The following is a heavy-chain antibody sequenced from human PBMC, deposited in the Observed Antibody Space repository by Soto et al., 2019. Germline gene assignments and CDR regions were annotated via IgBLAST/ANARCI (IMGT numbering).Heavy chain of an antibody. Sequence: PGGSLRLSCAASGFTFSSYAMSWVRQAPGKGLEWVSAISGSGGSTYYADSVKGRFTISRDNSKNTLYLQMNSLRAEDTAVYYCAKDREYRVGATATDFDYWGQGTLVTISS. CDR3: AKDREYRVGATATDFDY. J-gene: IGHJ4*02. CDR1: GFTFSSYA. V-gene: IGHV3-23*01. D-gene: IGHD1-26*01. CDR2: ISGSGGST.